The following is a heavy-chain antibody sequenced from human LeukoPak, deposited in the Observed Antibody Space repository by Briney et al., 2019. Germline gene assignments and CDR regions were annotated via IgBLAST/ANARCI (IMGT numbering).Heavy chain of an antibody. CDR3: AREWRVVAATSAAFDI. V-gene: IGHV4-39*02. D-gene: IGHD2-15*01. CDR2: IYYSGST. CDR1: GGSISSSSYY. Sequence: PSETLSLTCTVSGGSISSSSYYWGWIRQPPGKGLEWIGSIYYSGSTYYNPSLKSRVTISVDTSKNQFSLKLSSVTAADTAVYYCAREWRVVAATSAAFDIWGQGTMVTVSS. J-gene: IGHJ3*02.